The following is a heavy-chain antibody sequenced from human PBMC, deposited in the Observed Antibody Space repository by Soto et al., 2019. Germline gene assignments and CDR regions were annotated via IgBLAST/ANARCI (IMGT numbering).Heavy chain of an antibody. CDR1: GFTFSSYG. V-gene: IGHV3-30*03. J-gene: IGHJ4*02. CDR2: ISYDGSNK. Sequence: GGSLRLSCAASGFTFSSYGMHWVRQAPGKGLEWVAVISYDGSNKYYADSVKGRFTISRDNSKNTLYLQMNSLRAEDTAVYYCAPSAAAVYYFDYWGQGTLVTVSS. D-gene: IGHD6-13*01. CDR3: APSAAAVYYFDY.